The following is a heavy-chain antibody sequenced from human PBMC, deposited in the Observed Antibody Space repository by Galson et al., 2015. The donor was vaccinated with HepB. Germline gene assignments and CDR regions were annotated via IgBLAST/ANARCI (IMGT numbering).Heavy chain of an antibody. Sequence: SLRLSCAASGFTFSDYYMSWIRQAPGKGLEWVSYISSSSSYTNYADSVKGRFTISRDNAKNSLYLQMNSLRAEDTAVYYCARDTHNYAVDYWGQGTLVTVSS. CDR3: ARDTHNYAVDY. V-gene: IGHV3-11*06. J-gene: IGHJ4*02. D-gene: IGHD4-11*01. CDR2: ISSSSSYT. CDR1: GFTFSDYY.